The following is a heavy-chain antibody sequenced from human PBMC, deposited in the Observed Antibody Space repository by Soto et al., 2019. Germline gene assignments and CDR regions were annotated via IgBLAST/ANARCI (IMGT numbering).Heavy chain of an antibody. Sequence: PGESLKISCKGSGYSFTSYWIGWVRQMPGKGLEWMGIIYPGDSDTRYSPSFQGQVTISADKSISTAYLQWSSLKASDTAMYYCARSGYGRFLEWLFTYGMDVWGQGTTVTVSS. J-gene: IGHJ6*02. CDR2: IYPGDSDT. D-gene: IGHD3-3*01. V-gene: IGHV5-51*01. CDR1: GYSFTSYW. CDR3: ARSGYGRFLEWLFTYGMDV.